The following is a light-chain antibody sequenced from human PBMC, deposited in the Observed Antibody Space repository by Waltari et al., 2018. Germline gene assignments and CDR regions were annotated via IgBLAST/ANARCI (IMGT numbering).Light chain of an antibody. CDR1: TTDLGSYHY. V-gene: IGLV2-11*01. J-gene: IGLJ3*02. CDR2: DVT. Sequence: SALTQPRSVSGSPGQSVTISSPGTTTDLGSYHYVSWYQQHPGKAPKLIILDVTKRPSGVPDRLSGSKSGNTASLTISGLRAEDEAEYYCCSYAGSYTWVFGGGTKLTVV. CDR3: CSYAGSYTWV.